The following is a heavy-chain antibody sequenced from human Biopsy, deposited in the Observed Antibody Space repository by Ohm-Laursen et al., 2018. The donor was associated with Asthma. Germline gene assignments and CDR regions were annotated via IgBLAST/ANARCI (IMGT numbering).Heavy chain of an antibody. V-gene: IGHV4-31*03. CDR3: ARDAGSAWSSELDAFDF. Sequence: TLSLTCSVSGAAISRGGHYWSWIRQTPGKGLEWIGYIYTDGSTDYNPSLKSRLSMSVDTSMNQFSLKLTSVTAADTAVYFCARDAGSAWSSELDAFDFWGHGTMVTVSS. J-gene: IGHJ3*01. CDR1: GAAISRGGHY. D-gene: IGHD6-19*01. CDR2: IYTDGST.